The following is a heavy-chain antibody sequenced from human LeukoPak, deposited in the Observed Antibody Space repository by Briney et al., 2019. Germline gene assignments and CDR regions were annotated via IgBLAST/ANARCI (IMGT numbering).Heavy chain of an antibody. CDR1: GYSISSGYY. V-gene: IGHV4-38-2*02. J-gene: IGHJ4*02. D-gene: IGHD2-2*01. CDR3: AKRYCSSTTCCDDRGAFDY. Sequence: SETLSLTCTVSGYSISSGYYWGWIRQPPGKGLEWIGSIYHSGSTYYNPSLKSRVTISVDTSKNQFSLKLSSVTAADTAVYYCAKRYCSSTTCCDDRGAFDYWGQGTLVTVSS. CDR2: IYHSGST.